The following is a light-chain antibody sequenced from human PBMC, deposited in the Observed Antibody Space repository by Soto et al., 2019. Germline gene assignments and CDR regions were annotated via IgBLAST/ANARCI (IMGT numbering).Light chain of an antibody. CDR1: QSVTSK. V-gene: IGKV3-15*01. CDR3: QQYNNWPHT. J-gene: IGKJ2*01. Sequence: EIVMTQSPVTLSLSPGERATLSCRASQSVTSKLAWFQQKPGQAPRLLIYATSTRATGVPARFSGSGSGTEFTLTISRLQSEDFAVYSCQQYNNWPHTFGQGTKLEIK. CDR2: ATS.